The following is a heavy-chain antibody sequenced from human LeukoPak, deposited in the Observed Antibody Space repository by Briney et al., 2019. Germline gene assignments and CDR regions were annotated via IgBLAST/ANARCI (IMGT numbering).Heavy chain of an antibody. Sequence: ASVKVSCKASGYIFTGYYMHWVRQAPGQGLEWMGWINPNRGGTNYAQKFQGRVTMTRDTSINTAYMELSRLTSDDTALYYCARDGDHDDSTGKGLVDFWGQGTMVTVSS. D-gene: IGHD4-11*01. CDR1: GYIFTGYY. J-gene: IGHJ3*01. V-gene: IGHV1-2*02. CDR2: INPNRGGT. CDR3: ARDGDHDDSTGKGLVDF.